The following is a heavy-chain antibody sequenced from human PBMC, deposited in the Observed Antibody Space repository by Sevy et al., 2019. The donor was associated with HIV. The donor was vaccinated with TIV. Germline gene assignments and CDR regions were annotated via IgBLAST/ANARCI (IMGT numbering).Heavy chain of an antibody. CDR1: GGTFSSYA. CDR2: IIPIFGTA. Sequence: SVKVSCKASGGTFSSYAISWVRQAPGQGLEWMGGIIPIFGTANYAQKFQGRVTITADESTSTAYMELSSLRSEDTAVYYCARGGDSSGYYYVFPFDYWGQGTLVTVSS. V-gene: IGHV1-69*13. J-gene: IGHJ4*02. CDR3: ARGGDSSGYYYVFPFDY. D-gene: IGHD3-22*01.